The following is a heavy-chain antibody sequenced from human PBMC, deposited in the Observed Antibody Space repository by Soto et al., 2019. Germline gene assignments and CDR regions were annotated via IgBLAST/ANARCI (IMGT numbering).Heavy chain of an antibody. V-gene: IGHV4-59*08. CDR3: ARLYDYIWGDAFDI. D-gene: IGHD3-16*01. CDR2: IYYSGST. CDR1: GGSISSYY. Sequence: QVQLQESGPGLVKPSETLSLTCTVSGGSISSYYWSWIRQPPGKGLEWIGYIYYSGSTNYNPSLKSRVTISVDTSKNQFSLKLSSVTAADTAVYYCARLYDYIWGDAFDIWGQGTMVTVSS. J-gene: IGHJ3*02.